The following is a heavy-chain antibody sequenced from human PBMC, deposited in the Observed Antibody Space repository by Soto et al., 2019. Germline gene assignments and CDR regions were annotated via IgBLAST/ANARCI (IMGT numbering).Heavy chain of an antibody. J-gene: IGHJ2*01. CDR3: ARSLMVYAMGANWYFDL. Sequence: QVQLQESGPGLVKPSETLSLTCTVSGGSISSYYWSWIRQPAGKGLEWIGRIYTSGSTNYNPSLKSRVTMSVATSKNQFSLKLSSVTAADTAVYYCARSLMVYAMGANWYFDLWGSGTLVTVSS. CDR1: GGSISSYY. D-gene: IGHD2-8*01. CDR2: IYTSGST. V-gene: IGHV4-4*07.